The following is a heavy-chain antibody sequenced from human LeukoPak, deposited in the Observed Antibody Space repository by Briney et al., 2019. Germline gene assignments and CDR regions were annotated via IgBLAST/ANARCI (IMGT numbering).Heavy chain of an antibody. V-gene: IGHV3-23*01. CDR1: GFTFSSYA. D-gene: IGHD4-17*01. Sequence: GGSLRLSCAASGFTFSSYAMSWVRQAPGKGLEWVSAISGGGGSTYYADSVKGRFTISRDNSKNTLYLQMNSLRAEDTAVYYCAKAGDYVYYYYGMDVWGQGTTVTVSS. CDR3: AKAGDYVYYYYGMDV. CDR2: ISGGGGST. J-gene: IGHJ6*02.